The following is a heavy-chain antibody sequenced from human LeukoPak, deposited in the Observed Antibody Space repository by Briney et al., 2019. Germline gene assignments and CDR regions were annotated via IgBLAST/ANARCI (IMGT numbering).Heavy chain of an antibody. CDR3: AGGGSEKDPPYYYYYMDV. CDR2: IYYSGST. CDR1: GGSISSYY. Sequence: SETLSLTCTVSGGSISSYYWSWIRQPPGKGLEWIGYIYYSGSTNYNPSLKSRVTISVDTSKNQFSLKLSSVTAADTAVYYCAGGGSEKDPPYYYYYMDVWGKGTTVTVSS. J-gene: IGHJ6*03. V-gene: IGHV4-59*01. D-gene: IGHD3-10*01.